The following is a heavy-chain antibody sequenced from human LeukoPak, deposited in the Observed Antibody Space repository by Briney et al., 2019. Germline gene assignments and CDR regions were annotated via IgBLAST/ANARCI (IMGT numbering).Heavy chain of an antibody. J-gene: IGHJ4*02. CDR1: GGSISSSSYY. CDR2: IYYSGST. V-gene: IGHV4-39*01. D-gene: IGHD3-10*01. CDR3: ARLKDYGSGSYPFDY. Sequence: SETLSLTCTVSGGSISSSSYYWGWIRQPPGKGLEWLGSIYYSGSTYYNPSLKSRVTISVDTSKNQFSLKLSSVTAADTAVYYCARLKDYGSGSYPFDYWGQGTLVTVSS.